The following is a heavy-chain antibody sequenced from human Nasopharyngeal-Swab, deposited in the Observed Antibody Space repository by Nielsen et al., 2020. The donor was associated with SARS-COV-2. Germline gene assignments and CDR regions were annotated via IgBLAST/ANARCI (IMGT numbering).Heavy chain of an antibody. V-gene: IGHV2-26*01. CDR2: FFSTGEP. CDR3: ARKMYYFHAMDV. D-gene: IGHD5-24*01. J-gene: IGHJ6*02. Sequence: PGKALEWLAHFFSTGEPSYSSSLKRRLTVSEDTSKSQVVPTMTNMDPADTATYYCARKMYYFHAMDVWGQGTTVTVSS.